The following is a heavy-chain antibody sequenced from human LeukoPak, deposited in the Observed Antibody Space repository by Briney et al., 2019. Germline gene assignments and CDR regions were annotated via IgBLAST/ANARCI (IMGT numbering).Heavy chain of an antibody. CDR1: GGSISSYY. CDR3: ARLKYGPTDY. CDR2: IYYSGST. D-gene: IGHD2-21*01. J-gene: IGHJ4*02. Sequence: SETLSLTCTVSGGSISSYYWSWIRQPPGKGLEWIGSIYYSGSTYYNPSLKSRVTISVDTSKNQFSLKLSSVTAADTAVYYCARLKYGPTDYWGQGTLVTVSS. V-gene: IGHV4-59*04.